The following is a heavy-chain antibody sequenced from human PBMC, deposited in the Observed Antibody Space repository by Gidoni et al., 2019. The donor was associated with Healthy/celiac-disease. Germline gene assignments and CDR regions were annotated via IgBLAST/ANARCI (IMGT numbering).Heavy chain of an antibody. CDR3: ARDRREDYDSSGYSRVDY. D-gene: IGHD3-22*01. V-gene: IGHV3-21*01. Sequence: EVQLVESGGGLVKPGGSLRLSCAASGFTFSSYSMNWVRQAPGTGLEWVSSISSSSSYIYYADSVKGRFTISRDNAKNSLYLQMNSLRAEDTAVYYCARDRREDYDSSGYSRVDYWGQGTLVTVSS. CDR1: GFTFSSYS. J-gene: IGHJ4*02. CDR2: ISSSSSYI.